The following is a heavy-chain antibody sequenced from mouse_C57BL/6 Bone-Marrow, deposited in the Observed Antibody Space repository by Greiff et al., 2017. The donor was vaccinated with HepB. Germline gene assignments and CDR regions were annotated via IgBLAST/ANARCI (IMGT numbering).Heavy chain of an antibody. CDR3: ARRDYGGYFDV. CDR1: GYTFTSYG. D-gene: IGHD1-1*02. Sequence: QVQLKESGAELARPGASVKLSCKASGYTFTSYGISWVKQRTGQGLEWIGEIYPRSGNTYYNEKFKGKATLTADKSSSTAYMELRSLTSEDSAVYFCARRDYGGYFDVWGTGTTVTVSS. V-gene: IGHV1-81*01. CDR2: IYPRSGNT. J-gene: IGHJ1*03.